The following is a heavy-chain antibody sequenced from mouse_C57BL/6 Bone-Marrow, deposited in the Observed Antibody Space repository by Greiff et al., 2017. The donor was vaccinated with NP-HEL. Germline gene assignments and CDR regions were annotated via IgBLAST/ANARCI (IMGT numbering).Heavy chain of an antibody. V-gene: IGHV3-6*01. J-gene: IGHJ4*01. CDR3: ARKKGYKRYYAMDY. Sequence: EVKLVESGPGLVKPSQSLSLTCSVTGYSITSGYYWNWIRQFPGNKLEWMGYISYDGSNNYNPSLKNRISITRDTSKNQFFLKLNSVTTEDTATYYCARKKGYKRYYAMDYWGQGTSVTVSS. CDR1: GYSITSGYY. CDR2: ISYDGSN. D-gene: IGHD1-3*01.